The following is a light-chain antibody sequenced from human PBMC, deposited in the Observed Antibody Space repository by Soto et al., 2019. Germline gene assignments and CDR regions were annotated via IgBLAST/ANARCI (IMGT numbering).Light chain of an antibody. J-gene: IGLJ2*01. V-gene: IGLV2-11*01. CDR3: CSYEGSYTGE. Sequence: LKHPGSGYGFHCEVGPIFKKGNSSDVGGYNYVSWYQQHPGKAPKLMIYDVSKRPSGVPDRFSGSKSGNTASLTISGFHAEDEDDYYCCSYEGSYTGEFGGGTKVPVL. CDR2: DVS. CDR1: SSDVGGYNY.